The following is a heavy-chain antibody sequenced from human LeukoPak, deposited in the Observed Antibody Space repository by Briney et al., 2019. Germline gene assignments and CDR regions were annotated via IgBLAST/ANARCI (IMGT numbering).Heavy chain of an antibody. V-gene: IGHV3-66*02. CDR2: IYSGGST. CDR1: GFTVSSNY. Sequence: GGSLRLSCAASGFTVSSNYMSWVRQAPGKGLEWVSVIYSGGSTYYADSVKGRFTISRDNSKNTLYLQMNSLRAEDTAVYYCAKDRGVVTARGYFDYWGQGTLVTVSS. J-gene: IGHJ4*02. CDR3: AKDRGVVTARGYFDY. D-gene: IGHD2-21*02.